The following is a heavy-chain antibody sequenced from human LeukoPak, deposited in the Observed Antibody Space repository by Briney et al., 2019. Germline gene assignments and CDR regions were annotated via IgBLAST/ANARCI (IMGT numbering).Heavy chain of an antibody. CDR2: MSSGGTYI. CDR3: ARDRPTGASRVFVVQ. V-gene: IGHV3-21*01. Sequence: PGGSLRLFCTASGFTFSNHAMTWVRQAPGKGLEWVSSMSSGGTYIYYADSVRGRFTISRDNAKNSLYLVMNSLRAEDTATYYCARDRPTGASRVFVVQWGQGTLVTVSS. CDR1: GFTFSNHA. D-gene: IGHD2-15*01. J-gene: IGHJ4*02.